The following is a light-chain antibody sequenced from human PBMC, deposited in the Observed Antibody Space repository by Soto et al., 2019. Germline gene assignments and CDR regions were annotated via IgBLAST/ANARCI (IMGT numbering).Light chain of an antibody. CDR3: HQYGSSPSYT. CDR1: QSVSSSSY. Sequence: EIVLTQSPGTLSLSPGERATLSCRASQSVSSSSYLAWYQQKPGQAPSLLIYGASSRATGIPDRFSGSGSGTDFTLTISRLEPEDFAVYYFHQYGSSPSYTFGQGTKLEI. J-gene: IGKJ2*01. CDR2: GAS. V-gene: IGKV3-20*01.